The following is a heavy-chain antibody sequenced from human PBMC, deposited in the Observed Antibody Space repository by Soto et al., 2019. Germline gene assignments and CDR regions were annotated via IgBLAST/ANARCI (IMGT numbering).Heavy chain of an antibody. CDR1: GASIASVHW. J-gene: IGHJ4*02. Sequence: PSETLSLTCAVSGASIASVHWWTWIRQPPGKGLEWIAEVRHTGSTEYSPSLRSRVTISVDKSKNQISLKVSSVTAADTAVYYCTRRPYRSTSGGIDYWGQGTLVTVSS. D-gene: IGHD2-15*01. V-gene: IGHV4-4*02. CDR3: TRRPYRSTSGGIDY. CDR2: VRHTGST.